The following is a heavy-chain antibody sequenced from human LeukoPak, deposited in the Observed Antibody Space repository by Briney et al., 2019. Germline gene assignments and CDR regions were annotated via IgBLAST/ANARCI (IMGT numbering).Heavy chain of an antibody. J-gene: IGHJ4*02. CDR3: ARDGVGTCFYFDS. V-gene: IGHV3-7*01. Sequence: GGSLRLSCAVSGFTVSDYWMTSVRQSAGKGLEWLANINQDGSDKYYLDSVKCRFTISRDNAQDSRYLQMNSLRAEDTALYYCARDGVGTCFYFDSWGQGTLVTVSS. CDR2: INQDGSDK. D-gene: IGHD1-7*01. CDR1: GFTVSDYW.